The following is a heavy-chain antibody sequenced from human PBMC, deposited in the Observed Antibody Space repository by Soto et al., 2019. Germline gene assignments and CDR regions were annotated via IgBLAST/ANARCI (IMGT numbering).Heavy chain of an antibody. CDR1: GFTFSSYH. J-gene: IGHJ4*02. CDR2: INSAGSRT. D-gene: IGHD6-13*01. V-gene: IGHV3-74*01. CDR3: AASIAAGGGG. Sequence: EVHLVESGGGLVQPGGSLRLSCAASGFTFSSYHMHWVRQAPGKGLVWVSRINSAGSRTAYADSVKGRFTISRDNAKNTLYLQMNNLRAEDTAVYYCAASIAAGGGGWGQGTLVTVSS.